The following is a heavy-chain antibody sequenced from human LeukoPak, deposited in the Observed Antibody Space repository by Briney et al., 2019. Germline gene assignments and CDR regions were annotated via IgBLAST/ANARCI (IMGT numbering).Heavy chain of an antibody. D-gene: IGHD3-16*01. CDR1: GFTFSSYW. CDR3: VRDWGGYGPTSHDY. J-gene: IGHJ4*02. V-gene: IGHV3-74*01. Sequence: GGSLRLSCAASGFTFSSYWMHWVRQAPGRGLVWVSRISSDGSSTIYADSVKGRFTIARDNAKNTLYLQMNSQRAEEPSLYYCVRDWGGYGPTSHDYWGQGTLVTVSS. CDR2: ISSDGSST.